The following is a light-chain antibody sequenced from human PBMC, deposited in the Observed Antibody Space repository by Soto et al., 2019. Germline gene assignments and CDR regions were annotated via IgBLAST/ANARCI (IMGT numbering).Light chain of an antibody. J-gene: IGKJ5*01. CDR2: GAS. CDR1: QSVSNN. CDR3: QQYNIWRSIS. V-gene: IGKV3-15*01. Sequence: EIVLTQSPGTLSLSPGERATLSCRAIQSVSNNYLAWYQQKPGQAPRLLIYGASNRVAGIPARFTGSGSGTDFTLTISSLQSEDFAVYYCQQYNIWRSISFGQGTRLEIK.